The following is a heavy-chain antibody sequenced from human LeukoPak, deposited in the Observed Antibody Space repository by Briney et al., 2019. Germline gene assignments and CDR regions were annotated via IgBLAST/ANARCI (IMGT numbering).Heavy chain of an antibody. Sequence: GGSLRLSCAASGFTFSGSAMHWVRQASGKGLEWVGRIRSKANSYATAYAASVKGRFTISRDDSKNTAYLQMNSLKTEDTAVYYCTRAFRYYGSGSADDYWGQGTLVTVSS. CDR2: IRSKANSYAT. CDR3: TRAFRYYGSGSADDY. J-gene: IGHJ4*02. V-gene: IGHV3-73*01. CDR1: GFTFSGSA. D-gene: IGHD3-10*01.